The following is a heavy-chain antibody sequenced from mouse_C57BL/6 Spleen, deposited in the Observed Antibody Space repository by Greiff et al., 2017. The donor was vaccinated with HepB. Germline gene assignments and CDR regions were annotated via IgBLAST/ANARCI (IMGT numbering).Heavy chain of an antibody. V-gene: IGHV5-17*01. D-gene: IGHD1-1*01. J-gene: IGHJ3*01. Sequence: EVQLQESGGGLVKPGGSLKLSCAASGFTFSDYGMHWVRQAPEKGLEWVAYISSGSSTIYYADTVKGRFTISRDNAKNNLFLQMTSLRSEDTAMYYCARGITTVVAPAYWGQGTLVTVSA. CDR2: ISSGSSTI. CDR3: ARGITTVVAPAY. CDR1: GFTFSDYG.